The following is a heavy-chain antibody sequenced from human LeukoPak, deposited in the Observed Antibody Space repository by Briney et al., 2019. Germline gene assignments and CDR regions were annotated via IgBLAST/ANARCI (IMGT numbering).Heavy chain of an antibody. D-gene: IGHD2-2*01. Sequence: PSETLSLTCTVSGGSISSYYWSWIRQPPGKGLEWIGYIYYSGSTSYNPSLKSRVAISVDTSKNQFSLKLSSVTAADTAVYYCAREGIVVVPAAKGFDPWGQGTLVTVSS. V-gene: IGHV4-59*01. CDR3: AREGIVVVPAAKGFDP. CDR1: GGSISSYY. CDR2: IYYSGST. J-gene: IGHJ5*02.